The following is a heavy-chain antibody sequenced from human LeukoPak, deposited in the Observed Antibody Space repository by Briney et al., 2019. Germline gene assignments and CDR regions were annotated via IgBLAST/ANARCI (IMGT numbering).Heavy chain of an antibody. V-gene: IGHV4-39*01. CDR1: GGSISSISYY. CDR3: ARRLSSSWYNWFDP. J-gene: IGHJ5*02. CDR2: IYYSGST. Sequence: SETLSLTCTVSGGSISSISYYWGWIRQPPGKGLEWIGSIYYSGSTYYNPSLKSRVTVSVDTSKNQFSLKLSSVTAADTAVYYCARRLSSSWYNWFDPWGQGTLVTVSS. D-gene: IGHD6-13*01.